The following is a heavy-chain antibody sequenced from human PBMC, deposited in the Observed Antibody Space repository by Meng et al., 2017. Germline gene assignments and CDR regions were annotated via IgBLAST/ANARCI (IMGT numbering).Heavy chain of an antibody. CDR3: ARADSTYYDILTGYYHDKLFDL. CDR1: GYTFTSYA. V-gene: IGHV7-4-1*02. J-gene: IGHJ5*02. Sequence: ASVKVSCKASGYTFTSYAMNWVRQAPGQGLEWMGWINTNTGNPTYAQGFTGRFVFSLDTSVSTAYLQISSLQAEDTPVYYCARADSTYYDILTGYYHDKLFDLWGQGTLVTVSS. CDR2: INTNTGNP. D-gene: IGHD3-9*01.